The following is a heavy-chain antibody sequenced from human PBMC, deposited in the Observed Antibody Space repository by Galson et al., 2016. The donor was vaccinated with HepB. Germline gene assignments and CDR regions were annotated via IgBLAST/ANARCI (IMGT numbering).Heavy chain of an antibody. J-gene: IGHJ4*02. CDR1: GFTFSNYD. CDR2: ISGSGAST. D-gene: IGHD3-22*01. Sequence: SLRLSCAVSGFTFSNYDMSWVRQAPGRGLEWVSGISGSGASTTYADSVKGRFTISRDNSKNALHLQMNSLRAEDTAMYFCARHFSGSYLGQGTLVTVPS. CDR3: ARHFSGSY. V-gene: IGHV3-23*01.